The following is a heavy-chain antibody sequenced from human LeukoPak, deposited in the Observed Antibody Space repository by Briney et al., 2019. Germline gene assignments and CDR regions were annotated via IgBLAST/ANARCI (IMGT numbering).Heavy chain of an antibody. CDR2: IWYDGSNK. CDR3: AKERPCHYDFWSGYYREVYYYYYMDV. CDR1: GFTFSSYG. J-gene: IGHJ6*03. D-gene: IGHD3-3*01. Sequence: GRSLRLSCAASGFTFSSYGMHWVRQAPGKRLEWVAVIWYDGSNKYYADSVKGRFTISRDNSKNTLYLQMNSLRAEDTAVYYCAKERPCHYDFWSGYYREVYYYYYMDVWGKGTTVTVSS. V-gene: IGHV3-33*06.